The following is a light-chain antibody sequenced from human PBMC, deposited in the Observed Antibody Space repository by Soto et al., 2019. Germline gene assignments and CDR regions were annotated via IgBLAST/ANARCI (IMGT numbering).Light chain of an antibody. CDR3: FSYAGSSTLV. Sequence: QSALTQPASVSGSPGQSITISCTGTSSDVGSYNLVSWYQQHTGKAPKLMIYDDTKRPSGVSNRFSGSKSGNTASLTISGLQAEDEADYYCFSYAGSSTLVVGGGTKLTVL. CDR2: DDT. V-gene: IGLV2-23*01. J-gene: IGLJ2*01. CDR1: SSDVGSYNL.